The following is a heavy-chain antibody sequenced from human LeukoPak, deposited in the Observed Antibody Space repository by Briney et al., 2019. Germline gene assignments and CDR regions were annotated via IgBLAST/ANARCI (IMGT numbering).Heavy chain of an antibody. V-gene: IGHV4-59*01. CDR2: IYYSGST. CDR1: GGSISSYY. D-gene: IGHD5-24*01. J-gene: IGHJ6*02. CDR3: ATSEMATIEGGMDV. Sequence: SETLSLTCTVSGGSISSYYWSWIRQPPGKGLEWIGYIYYSGSTNYNPSLKSRVTISVDTSKNQFSLKLSSVTAADTAVYYCATSEMATIEGGMDVWGQGTTVTVSS.